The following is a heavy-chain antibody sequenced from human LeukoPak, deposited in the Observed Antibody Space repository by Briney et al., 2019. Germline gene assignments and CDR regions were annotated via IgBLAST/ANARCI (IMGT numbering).Heavy chain of an antibody. V-gene: IGHV3-74*01. CDR2: INRDGSST. D-gene: IGHD1/OR15-1a*01. J-gene: IGHJ4*02. CDR3: ARGRLWNIDY. CDR1: GFTFSSYW. Sequence: GGSLRLSCAASGFTFSSYWMHWVRQAPGKGLVWVSRINRDGSSTTYADSVKGRVTISRDNTKNTVYLQMNSLRADDTAVYYCARGRLWNIDYWGQGTLVTVSS.